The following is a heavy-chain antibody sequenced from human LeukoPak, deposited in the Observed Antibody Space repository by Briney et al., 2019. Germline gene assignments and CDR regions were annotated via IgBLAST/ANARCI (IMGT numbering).Heavy chain of an antibody. CDR1: GYTFTSYG. J-gene: IGHJ5*02. Sequence: ASVKVSCKSSGYTFTSYGISWVRQAPGQGLEWMGWISAYNGNTNYAQKLQGRVTMTTDTSTSTAYMELRSLRSDDTAVYYCERDHGDIVVVTDIQGLSWFDPWGQGTLVTVSS. CDR3: ERDHGDIVVVTDIQGLSWFDP. D-gene: IGHD2-21*02. CDR2: ISAYNGNT. V-gene: IGHV1-18*01.